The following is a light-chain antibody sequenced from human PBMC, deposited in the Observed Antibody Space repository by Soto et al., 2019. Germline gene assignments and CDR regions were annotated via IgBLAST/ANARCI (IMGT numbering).Light chain of an antibody. CDR2: WAS. Sequence: DIVMTQSPASLAVSLGERATINCKSSQTVLYSSNNKNYLAWYQQKPGQPPKVVIYWASTRGSGVPDRFSGSGSGTDFTLTISSLQAEDVAVYYCQHYYSSPLTFGGGTKVDIK. CDR1: QTVLYSSNNKNY. J-gene: IGKJ4*01. V-gene: IGKV4-1*01. CDR3: QHYYSSPLT.